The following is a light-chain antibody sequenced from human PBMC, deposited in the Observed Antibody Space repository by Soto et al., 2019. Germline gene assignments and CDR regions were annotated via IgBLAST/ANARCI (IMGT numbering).Light chain of an antibody. V-gene: IGLV2-14*01. CDR2: EVS. J-gene: IGLJ3*02. CDR3: PPYTPTTPWV. CDR1: SSDVGGYNY. Sequence: QSALTQPASVSGSPGQSITISCTGTSSDVGGYNYVSWYQQHPGKAPKLMIYEVSNRPSGVSNRFSGSKSGNTASLTISGLQPDHEPYYYSPPYTPTTPWVFARGPNLPLL.